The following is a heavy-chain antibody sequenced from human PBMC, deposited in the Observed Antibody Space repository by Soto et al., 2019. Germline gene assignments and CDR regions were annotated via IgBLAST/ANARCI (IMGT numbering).Heavy chain of an antibody. CDR2: IYPGDSDT. CDR1: GYSFTSYW. V-gene: IGHV5-51*01. Sequence: GESLKISCKGSGYSFTSYWIGWVRQMPGKGLEWMGIIYPGDSDTKYSPSFQGQVTISADKSISTAYLQWSSLKASDTAMYYCARSQVVASFPDAFDIWGQGTMVTVSS. D-gene: IGHD3-22*01. J-gene: IGHJ3*02. CDR3: ARSQVVASFPDAFDI.